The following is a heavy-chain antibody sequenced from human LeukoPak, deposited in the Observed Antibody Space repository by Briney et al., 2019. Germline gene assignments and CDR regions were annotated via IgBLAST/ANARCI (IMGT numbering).Heavy chain of an antibody. J-gene: IGHJ4*02. CDR2: IWYDGSNK. CDR3: ARGHIVVVTDNYYFDY. V-gene: IGHV3-33*01. D-gene: IGHD2-21*02. CDR1: GFTFSSYG. Sequence: GGSLRLSCAASGFTFSSYGMHWVRQAPGKGLEWVAVIWYDGSNKYYADSAKGRFTISRDNSKNTLYLQMNSLRAEDTAVYYCARGHIVVVTDNYYFDYWGQGTLVTVSS.